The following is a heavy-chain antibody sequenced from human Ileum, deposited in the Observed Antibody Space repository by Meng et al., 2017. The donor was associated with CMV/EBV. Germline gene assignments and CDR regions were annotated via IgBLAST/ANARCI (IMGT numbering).Heavy chain of an antibody. CDR1: GIIFSNDV. Sequence: GGSLRLSCAGSGIIFSNDVLSWVRQAPGKGVEWISSISDSGGSADYADSVKGRFTISRDNSKDPRYLLMNTLRAKDTALYHCAKGARAGMDVWGQGTTVTVSS. V-gene: IGHV3-23*01. CDR2: ISDSGGSA. J-gene: IGHJ6*02. CDR3: AKGARAGMDV.